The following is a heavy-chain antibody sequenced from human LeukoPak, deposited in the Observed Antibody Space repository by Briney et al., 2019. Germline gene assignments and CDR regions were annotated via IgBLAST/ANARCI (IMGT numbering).Heavy chain of an antibody. CDR3: ARGYSSGWYFDY. CDR1: GYTFTGCY. J-gene: IGHJ4*02. Sequence: ASVKVSCKASGYTFTGCYMHWVRQAPGQGLEWMGWINPNSGGTNYAQKFQGRVTMTRDTSISTAYMELSRLRSDDTAVYYCARGYSSGWYFDYWGQGTLATVSS. V-gene: IGHV1-2*02. D-gene: IGHD6-19*01. CDR2: INPNSGGT.